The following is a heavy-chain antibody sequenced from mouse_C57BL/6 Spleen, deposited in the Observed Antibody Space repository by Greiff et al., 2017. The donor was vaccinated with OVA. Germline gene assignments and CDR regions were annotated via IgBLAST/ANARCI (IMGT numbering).Heavy chain of an antibody. V-gene: IGHV2-9*01. CDR3: AKRYGSSPFYWYFDV. J-gene: IGHJ1*03. CDR2: IWGGGST. Sequence: VHLVESGPGLVAPSQSLSITCTVSGFSLTSYGVDWVRQPPGKGLEWLGVIWGGGSTNYNSALMSRLSISKDNSKSQVFLKVNSLQTDDTAMYYCAKRYGSSPFYWYFDVWGTGTTVTVSS. D-gene: IGHD1-1*01. CDR1: GFSLTSYG.